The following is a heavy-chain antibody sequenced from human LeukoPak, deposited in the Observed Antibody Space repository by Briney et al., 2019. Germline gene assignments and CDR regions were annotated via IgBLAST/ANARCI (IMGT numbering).Heavy chain of an antibody. CDR2: IYYSGST. Sequence: SDTLSLTCTVSGGSVRSGSYYWSWVRQPPGKGLEWIGYIYYSGSTNYNPSLKSRVTISVDMSKNQFSLKLTSVTAADTAVYYCARHTDGMDVWGQGTTVTVSS. D-gene: IGHD4-17*01. J-gene: IGHJ6*02. V-gene: IGHV4-61*01. CDR1: GGSVRSGSYY. CDR3: ARHTDGMDV.